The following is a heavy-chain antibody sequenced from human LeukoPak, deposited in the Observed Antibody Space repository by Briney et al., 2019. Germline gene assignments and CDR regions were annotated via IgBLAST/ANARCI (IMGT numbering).Heavy chain of an antibody. J-gene: IGHJ4*02. CDR1: GFTFGDYA. CDR3: AKGYCTDTNCQTRPGLDC. D-gene: IGHD2-8*02. CDR2: IRSKAYGGAT. Sequence: GGSLRLSCTASGFTFGDYAMGWVRQAPGKGLEWVGFIRSKAYGGATEYAASVKGRFTISRDDSKNTLYLQMNSLRAEDTAVYYCAKGYCTDTNCQTRPGLDCWGQGTLVTVSS. V-gene: IGHV3-49*04.